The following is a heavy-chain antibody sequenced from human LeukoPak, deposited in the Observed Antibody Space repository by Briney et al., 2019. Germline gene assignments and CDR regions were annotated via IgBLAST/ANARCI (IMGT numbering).Heavy chain of an antibody. CDR3: ARARLRDIDY. Sequence: TSQTLSLTCTVSGGSISSGGYYWSWIRQPPGKGLEWIGYIYHSGSTYYNPSLKSRVTISVDRSKNQFSLKLSSVTAADTAVYYCARARLRDIDYWGQGTLVTVSS. V-gene: IGHV4-30-2*01. D-gene: IGHD5-24*01. CDR1: GGSISSGGYY. J-gene: IGHJ4*02. CDR2: IYHSGST.